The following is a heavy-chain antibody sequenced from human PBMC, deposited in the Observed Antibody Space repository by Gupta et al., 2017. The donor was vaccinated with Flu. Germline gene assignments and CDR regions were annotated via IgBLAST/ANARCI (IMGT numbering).Heavy chain of an antibody. V-gene: IGHV3-30*18. CDR3: TKNPKTGSYFDY. CDR1: GLTFSTYA. J-gene: IGHJ4*02. D-gene: IGHD7-27*01. Sequence: QVQLVESGGGVVQPGRSLRLSYAASGLTFSTYAMHWVRQPPGKGLEWVAVLSFEGTDDYYADYVKGRFTISRDNSKNTLYLQMDSLRDEDTAMYYCTKNPKTGSYFDYWGQGTLGTVSS. CDR2: LSFEGTDD.